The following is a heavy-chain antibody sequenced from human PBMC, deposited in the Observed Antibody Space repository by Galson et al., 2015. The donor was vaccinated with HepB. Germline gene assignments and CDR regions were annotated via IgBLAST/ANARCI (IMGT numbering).Heavy chain of an antibody. J-gene: IGHJ3*02. Sequence: SLRLSCAASGFTFSSYAMSWVRQAPGKGLEWVSAISGSGGSTYYADSVKGRFTISRDNSKNTLYLQMNSLRAEDTAVYYCAKADRGAYSSGWYSRDDAFDIWGQGTMVTVSS. CDR2: ISGSGGST. V-gene: IGHV3-23*01. CDR1: GFTFSSYA. CDR3: AKADRGAYSSGWYSRDDAFDI. D-gene: IGHD6-19*01.